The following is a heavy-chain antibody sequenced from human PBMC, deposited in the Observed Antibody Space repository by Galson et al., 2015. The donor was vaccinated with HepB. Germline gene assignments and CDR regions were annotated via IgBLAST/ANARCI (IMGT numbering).Heavy chain of an antibody. V-gene: IGHV3-48*03. Sequence: SLRLSCAASGFTFSSYEMNWVRQAPGKGLEWVSYISSSGSTIYYADSVKGRFTISRDNAKNSLYLQMNSLRAEDTAVYYCARGVSIAARHGLGYYYYGMDVWGQGTTVTVSS. CDR1: GFTFSSYE. CDR3: ARGVSIAARHGLGYYYYGMDV. D-gene: IGHD6-6*01. CDR2: ISSSGSTI. J-gene: IGHJ6*02.